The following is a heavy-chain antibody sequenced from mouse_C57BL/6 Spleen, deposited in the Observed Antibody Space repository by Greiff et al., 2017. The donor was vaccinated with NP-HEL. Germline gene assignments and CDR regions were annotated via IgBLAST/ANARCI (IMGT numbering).Heavy chain of an antibody. CDR3: ARGIYYGSPWFAY. Sequence: VQLQQPGAELVKPGASVKLSCKASGYTFTSYWMHWVKQRPGLGLEWIGRIDPNSGGTKYNEKFKSKATLTVDKPSSTAYMQLSSLTSEDSAVYYCARGIYYGSPWFAYWGQGTLVTVSA. CDR2: IDPNSGGT. CDR1: GYTFTSYW. V-gene: IGHV1-72*01. D-gene: IGHD1-1*01. J-gene: IGHJ3*01.